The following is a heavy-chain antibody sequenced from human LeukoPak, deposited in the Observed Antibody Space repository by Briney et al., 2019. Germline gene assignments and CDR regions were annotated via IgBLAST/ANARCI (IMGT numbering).Heavy chain of an antibody. CDR2: IIYSGGAT. J-gene: IGHJ4*02. Sequence: GGSLTLSCAASGFTFSRSAMTWVRQRPGTGLEFVASIIYSGGATYYADSVKGRFTISRDNSKNTLYLKMNSLRAEDTALYYCAKDGLYYDGSEHVYYFDSWGQGTLVTVSS. CDR1: GFTFSRSA. CDR3: AKDGLYYDGSEHVYYFDS. V-gene: IGHV3-23*01. D-gene: IGHD3-22*01.